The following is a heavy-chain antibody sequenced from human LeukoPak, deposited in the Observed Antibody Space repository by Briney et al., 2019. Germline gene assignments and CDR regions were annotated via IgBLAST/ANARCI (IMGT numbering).Heavy chain of an antibody. D-gene: IGHD2-2*02. V-gene: IGHV4-61*01. CDR1: GGSVSSGSYY. Sequence: SETLSLTCTVSGGSVSSGSYYWSWIRQSPGKGLEWIGFIYYSGSTNYNPSLKSRVSISVDTSKNQFSLKLSSVTAADTAVYYCASDLGYCSSTSCYRARDYWGQGTLVTVSS. J-gene: IGHJ4*02. CDR3: ASDLGYCSSTSCYRARDY. CDR2: IYYSGST.